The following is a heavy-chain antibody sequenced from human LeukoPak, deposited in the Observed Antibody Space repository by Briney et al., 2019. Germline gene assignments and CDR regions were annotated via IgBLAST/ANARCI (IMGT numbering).Heavy chain of an antibody. CDR2: IYHSGST. D-gene: IGHD3-22*01. CDR3: ARGGGGSYYDSSGYLDFDY. CDR1: GGSISSYS. Sequence: KSSETLSLTCTVSGGSISSYSWSWIRQPPGKGLEWIGYIYHSGSTYYNPSLKSRVTISVDRSKNQFSLKLSSVTAADTAVYYCARGGGGSYYDSSGYLDFDYWGQGTLVTVSS. V-gene: IGHV4-30-2*01. J-gene: IGHJ4*02.